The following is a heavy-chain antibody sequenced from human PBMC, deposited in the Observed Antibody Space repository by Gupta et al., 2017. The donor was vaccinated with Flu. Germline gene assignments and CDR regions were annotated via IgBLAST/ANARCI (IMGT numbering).Heavy chain of an antibody. J-gene: IGHJ6*02. D-gene: IGHD2-2*01. Sequence: PGQGLEWMGGIIPIFGTANYAQKFQGRVTITADESTSTAYMELSSLRSEDTAVYYCAGGAVIVVVPAAIFAVSGDYYGMDVWGQGTTVTVSS. CDR3: AGGAVIVVVPAAIFAVSGDYYGMDV. CDR2: IIPIFGTA. V-gene: IGHV1-69*01.